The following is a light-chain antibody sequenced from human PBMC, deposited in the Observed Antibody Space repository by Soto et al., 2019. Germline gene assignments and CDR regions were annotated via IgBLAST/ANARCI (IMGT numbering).Light chain of an antibody. V-gene: IGLV2-14*01. Sequence: QSVLTQPASVSGSPGQSITISCTGTSSDVGGYNYVSWYQHHPGTAPKLMIYEVSNRPSGVSNRFSGSESGNTASLTISGLQAEDEADYYCGTWDSSLSAYVFGTGTKVTVL. J-gene: IGLJ1*01. CDR1: SSDVGGYNY. CDR3: GTWDSSLSAYV. CDR2: EVS.